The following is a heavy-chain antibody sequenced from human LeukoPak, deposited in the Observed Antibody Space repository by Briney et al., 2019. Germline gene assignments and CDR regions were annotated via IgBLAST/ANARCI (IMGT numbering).Heavy chain of an antibody. CDR3: ARDFRYYYGSGSYVPFDY. CDR1: GFTFSSYS. D-gene: IGHD3-10*01. Sequence: GGSLRLSCAASGFTFSSYSMNWVRQAPGKGLEWVSSISSSSSYIYYADSVKGRFTISRDNAKNSLYLQMNSLRAEDTAVYYCARDFRYYYGSGSYVPFDYWGQGTLVTVSS. CDR2: ISSSSSYI. V-gene: IGHV3-21*01. J-gene: IGHJ4*02.